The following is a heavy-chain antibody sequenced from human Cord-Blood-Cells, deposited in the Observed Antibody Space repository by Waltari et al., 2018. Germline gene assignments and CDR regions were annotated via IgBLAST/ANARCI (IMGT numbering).Heavy chain of an antibody. CDR1: GYSTSSGYY. D-gene: IGHD5-12*01. Sequence: QVQLQESGPGLVKPSETLSLTCAVSGYSTSSGYYWGWIRPPPGKGLEWIGSIYHSGSTYYNPSLKSRVTISVDTSKNQFSLKLSSVTAADTAVYYCARGRLHGDSGYDYFDYWGQGTLVTVSS. J-gene: IGHJ4*02. V-gene: IGHV4-38-2*01. CDR2: IYHSGST. CDR3: ARGRLHGDSGYDYFDY.